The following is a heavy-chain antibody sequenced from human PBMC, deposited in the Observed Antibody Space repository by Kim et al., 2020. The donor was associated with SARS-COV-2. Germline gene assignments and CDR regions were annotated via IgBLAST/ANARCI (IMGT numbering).Heavy chain of an antibody. CDR1: GDFVSPYY. Sequence: SETLSLTCTVSGDFVSPYYWSWIRQPPGKGLEWIGYIYYRGSTNYNPSLKSRVTISVGTSKNQFFLELRSVTAADTAVYYCARRDGTNLSFDYWGQGALVTVSS. D-gene: IGHD1-7*01. CDR2: IYYRGST. J-gene: IGHJ4*02. V-gene: IGHV4-59*08. CDR3: ARRDGTNLSFDY.